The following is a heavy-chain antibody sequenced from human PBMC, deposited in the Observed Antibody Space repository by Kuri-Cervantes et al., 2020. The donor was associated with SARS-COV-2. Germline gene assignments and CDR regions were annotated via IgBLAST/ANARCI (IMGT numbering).Heavy chain of an antibody. V-gene: IGHV3-23*01. Sequence: ETLSLTCAASGFTFSSYSMNWVRQAPGKGLEWVSFISGTGFNTDYAASVKGRFTVSRDNSKNTLYLQMNSLRAEDTAVYYCARGMGRYSSSFDYWGQGTLVTVSS. CDR2: ISGTGFNT. J-gene: IGHJ4*02. CDR1: GFTFSSYS. CDR3: ARGMGRYSSSFDY. D-gene: IGHD6-6*01.